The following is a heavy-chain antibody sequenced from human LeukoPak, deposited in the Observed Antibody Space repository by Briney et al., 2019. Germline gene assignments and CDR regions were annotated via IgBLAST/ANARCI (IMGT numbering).Heavy chain of an antibody. CDR2: IWHDGSNK. CDR1: GFVLSSYG. Sequence: GGSLRLSCEASGFVLSSYGMHWVRQTPGKGLEWVAVIWHDGSNKHYRDSVKGRFTITRDNSLNILFLQMNSLRAADTAVYYCARERGYSYGYVWGQGTLVTVSS. CDR3: ARERGYSYGYV. J-gene: IGHJ4*02. D-gene: IGHD5-18*01. V-gene: IGHV3-33*01.